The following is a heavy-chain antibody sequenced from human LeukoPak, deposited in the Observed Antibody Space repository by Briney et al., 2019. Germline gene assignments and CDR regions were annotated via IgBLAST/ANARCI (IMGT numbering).Heavy chain of an antibody. Sequence: GGSLRLSCVASGFTFSDHYVDWVRQAPGEGLEWVGRTRNKAHSFTTEYAASVKGRFTISRDDSKNSLYLQMNSLKTEDTAVYYCARIAVTGGGYFDYWGQGTLVAVSS. CDR1: GFTFSDHY. D-gene: IGHD6-19*01. CDR2: TRNKAHSFTT. CDR3: ARIAVTGGGYFDY. V-gene: IGHV3-72*01. J-gene: IGHJ4*02.